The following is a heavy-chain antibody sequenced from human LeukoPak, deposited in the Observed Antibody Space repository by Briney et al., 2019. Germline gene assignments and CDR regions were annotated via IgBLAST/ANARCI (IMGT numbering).Heavy chain of an antibody. Sequence: GGSLRLSCTVSGFTLSSYEMTWFRQAPGKGLEWVSSIGYGGADSHYADSVKGRFTISRDNSKHTLYLQLSSLRADDTAVYYCTRNGGWYGISWGQGTLVTVSS. CDR1: GFTLSSYE. CDR2: IGYGGADS. D-gene: IGHD6-19*01. V-gene: IGHV3-23*01. J-gene: IGHJ4*02. CDR3: TRNGGWYGIS.